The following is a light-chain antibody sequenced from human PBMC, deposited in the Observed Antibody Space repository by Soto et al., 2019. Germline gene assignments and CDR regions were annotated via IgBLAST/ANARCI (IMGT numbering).Light chain of an antibody. Sequence: DTQMTQSPSSLSASVGDRVTITCRASQGIGNYLAWYQQKPGKVPKLLIYTSSTLQSGVPSRFSGSGSGTDFTLTISNLQPEDVATYYCQKHNAAPLTFGGGTKVDIK. J-gene: IGKJ4*01. CDR2: TSS. CDR1: QGIGNY. CDR3: QKHNAAPLT. V-gene: IGKV1-27*01.